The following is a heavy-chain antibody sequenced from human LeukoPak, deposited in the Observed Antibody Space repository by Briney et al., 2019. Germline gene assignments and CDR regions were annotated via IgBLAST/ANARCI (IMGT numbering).Heavy chain of an antibody. Sequence: KPSETLSLTCAVYGGSFSGYYWSWIRQPPGKGLEWIGEINHSGSTNYNPSLKSRVTISVDTSKNQFSLKLSSVTAADTAVYYCARATYCSSSSCPPSVRPYCFDYWGQGTLVTVSS. V-gene: IGHV4-34*01. J-gene: IGHJ4*02. CDR3: ARATYCSSSSCPPSVRPYCFDY. CDR2: INHSGST. CDR1: GGSFSGYY. D-gene: IGHD2-2*01.